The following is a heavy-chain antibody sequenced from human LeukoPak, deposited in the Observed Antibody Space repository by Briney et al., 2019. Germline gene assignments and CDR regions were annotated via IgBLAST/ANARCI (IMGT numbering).Heavy chain of an antibody. J-gene: IGHJ4*02. Sequence: SETLSLTCTVSGGSISSSSSYWGWIRQPPGKGLEWIGSSYYSGSTYYNPSLKRRVTISVDTPKNQFSLKLSSVTAADPAVYYCARQARGGRYYFAYWGQGTLVTVSS. V-gene: IGHV4-39*01. CDR1: GGSISSSSSY. CDR2: SYYSGST. D-gene: IGHD6-19*01. CDR3: ARQARGGRYYFAY.